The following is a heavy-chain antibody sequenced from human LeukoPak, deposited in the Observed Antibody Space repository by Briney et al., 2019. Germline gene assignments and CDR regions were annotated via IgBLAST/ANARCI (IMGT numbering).Heavy chain of an antibody. CDR1: GGAISSYY. CDR3: ASADPQYYYDSSGYLDI. Sequence: SETLSLNCTVPGGAISSYYWSWIRQPPGKGLEWIGYIYTSGSTNYNPSLKSRVTISVDTSKNQFSLKLSSVTAADTAVYYCASADPQYYYDSSGYLDIWGQGTMVTVSS. J-gene: IGHJ3*02. V-gene: IGHV4-4*09. D-gene: IGHD3-22*01. CDR2: IYTSGST.